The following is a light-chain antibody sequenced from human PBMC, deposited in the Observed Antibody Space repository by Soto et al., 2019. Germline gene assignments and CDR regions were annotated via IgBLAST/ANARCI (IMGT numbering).Light chain of an antibody. CDR2: WAS. J-gene: IGKJ2*01. Sequence: DIVMTQSPDSLAVSLGESATINCKSSQNILYSSNSKTHLAWYQQKPGQPPKLLIYWASTRESGVPDRFSGSGSGTDFTLTISSLQAEDVAVYYCQQYYSVPYTFXQGTKVDIK. CDR3: QQYYSVPYT. CDR1: QNILYSSNSKTH. V-gene: IGKV4-1*01.